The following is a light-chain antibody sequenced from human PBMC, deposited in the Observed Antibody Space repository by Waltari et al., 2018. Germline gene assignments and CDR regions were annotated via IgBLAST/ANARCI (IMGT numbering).Light chain of an antibody. J-gene: IGLJ3*02. CDR1: SGHRSYA. CDR3: QTWGTGIRV. CDR2: LNSDGSH. V-gene: IGLV4-69*01. Sequence: QLVLTQSPSASASLGASVKLTCTLSSGHRSYAIAWHQQQPEKGPRYLMKLNSDGSHSKGDGIPDRFSGSSSGAERYLTSSSLQSEDEADYYCQTWGTGIRVFGGGTKLTVL.